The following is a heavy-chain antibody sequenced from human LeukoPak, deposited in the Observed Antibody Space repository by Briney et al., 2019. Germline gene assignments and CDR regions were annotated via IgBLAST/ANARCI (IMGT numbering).Heavy chain of an antibody. CDR1: GFTFSSYA. J-gene: IGHJ4*02. CDR3: AKSSNRAAREYDDY. D-gene: IGHD6-6*01. Sequence: TGGSLRLSCAASGFTFSSYAMSWVRQAPGKGLEWVSAISGSGGSTYYADSVKGRFTISRDNSKNTLYLQMNSLRAEDTAVYYCAKSSNRAAREYDDYWGQGTLVTVSS. V-gene: IGHV3-23*01. CDR2: ISGSGGST.